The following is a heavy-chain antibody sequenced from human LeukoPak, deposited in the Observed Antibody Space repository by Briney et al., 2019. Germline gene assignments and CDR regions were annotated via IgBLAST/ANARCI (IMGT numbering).Heavy chain of an antibody. CDR2: FDLEDGET. Sequence: GASVKVSCKVSGYSLTEISIHWVRKAPGKGLERMGGFDLEDGETIYAQKFQVRVTMTEDTSTDTAYMELSSLRSEDTALYYCVTTRYYFGLTFDYWGQGTLITVSS. CDR3: VTTRYYFGLTFDY. CDR1: GYSLTEIS. J-gene: IGHJ4*02. V-gene: IGHV1-24*01. D-gene: IGHD3-10*01.